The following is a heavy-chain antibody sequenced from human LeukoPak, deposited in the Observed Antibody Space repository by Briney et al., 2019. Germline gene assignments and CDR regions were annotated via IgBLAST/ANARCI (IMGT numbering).Heavy chain of an antibody. D-gene: IGHD6-13*01. J-gene: IGHJ6*03. CDR1: GGSISSYY. V-gene: IGHV4-59*08. CDR2: IYYSGST. Sequence: PSETLSLTCTVSGGSISSYYWSWIRQPPGKGLEWIGYIYYSGSTNYNPSLKSRVTISVDSSKNQFSLKLSSVTAADTAVYYCARRSWGIAAAGTSYYYMDVWGKGTTVTLCS. CDR3: ARRSWGIAAAGTSYYYMDV.